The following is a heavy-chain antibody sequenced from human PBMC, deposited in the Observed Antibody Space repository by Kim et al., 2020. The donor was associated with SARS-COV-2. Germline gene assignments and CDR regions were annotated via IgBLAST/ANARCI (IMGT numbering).Heavy chain of an antibody. CDR2: INTNTGNP. CDR1: GYTFTSYA. D-gene: IGHD3-10*01. Sequence: ASVKVSCKASGYTFTSYAMNWVRQAPGQGLEWMGWINTNTGNPTYAQGFTGRFVFSLDTSVSTAYLQISSLKAEDTAVYYCARGELLWFGELFWYFDYWGQGNLVTVSS. V-gene: IGHV7-4-1*02. J-gene: IGHJ4*02. CDR3: ARGELLWFGELFWYFDY.